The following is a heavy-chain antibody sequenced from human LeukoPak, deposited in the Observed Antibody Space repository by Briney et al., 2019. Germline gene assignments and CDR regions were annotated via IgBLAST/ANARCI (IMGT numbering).Heavy chain of an antibody. Sequence: GGSLRLSCAASEFSFSDSYMSWIRQAPGQGLEWLSYIKSSDTSTFYADSVKGRFTVSRDNAKNSLYLQMNSLRAEDTAVYYCARRGNMSSHAFDIWGQGTVVTVSS. V-gene: IGHV3-11*01. CDR1: EFSFSDSY. D-gene: IGHD2/OR15-2a*01. CDR2: IKSSDTST. CDR3: ARRGNMSSHAFDI. J-gene: IGHJ3*02.